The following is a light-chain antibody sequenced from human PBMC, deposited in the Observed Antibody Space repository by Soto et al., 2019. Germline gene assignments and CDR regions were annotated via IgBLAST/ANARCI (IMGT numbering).Light chain of an antibody. CDR1: SSNIGSHT. CDR2: SND. Sequence: VLTQPPSASGTPGQRVTISCSGSSSNIGSHTVNWFQQLPGTAPKLLIYSNDQRPSGVPDRFSGSKSGTSASLAISGLQSEDDGDYYCAAWDDRLNGYYVFGTGTKVTV. J-gene: IGLJ1*01. CDR3: AAWDDRLNGYYV. V-gene: IGLV1-44*01.